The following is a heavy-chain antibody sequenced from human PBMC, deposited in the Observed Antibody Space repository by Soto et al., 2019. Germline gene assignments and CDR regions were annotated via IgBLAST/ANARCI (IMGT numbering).Heavy chain of an antibody. CDR3: VRTCVLFWLVEFDS. V-gene: IGHV1-18*04. J-gene: IGHJ5*01. D-gene: IGHD3-10*01. Sequence: QVELVQSGAEVKKPGASVKVSCKASGYRFIRYGISWVRQAPGQGLEWMGWISVYSNSTSSAQKLQGRITMTTDTSTSTAYMELRSLRSDDTAVYYCVRTCVLFWLVEFDSWGQGTLVTVSS. CDR2: ISVYSNST. CDR1: GYRFIRYG.